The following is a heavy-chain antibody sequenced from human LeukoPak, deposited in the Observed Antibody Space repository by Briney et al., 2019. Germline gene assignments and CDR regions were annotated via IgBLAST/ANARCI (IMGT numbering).Heavy chain of an antibody. CDR2: IYTSGST. V-gene: IGHV4-61*02. Sequence: SQTLSLTCTVSGGSISSGSYYWSWIRQPAGKGLEWIGRIYTSGSTNYNPSLKSRVTISVDTSKNQFSLKLSSVTAADTAVYYRARARPHYYMDVWGKGTTVTVSS. D-gene: IGHD6-6*01. CDR3: ARARPHYYMDV. J-gene: IGHJ6*03. CDR1: GGSISSGSYY.